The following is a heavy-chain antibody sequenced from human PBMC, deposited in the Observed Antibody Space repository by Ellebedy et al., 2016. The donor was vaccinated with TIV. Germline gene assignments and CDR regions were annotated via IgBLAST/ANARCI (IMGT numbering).Heavy chain of an antibody. CDR2: IDPSDSYT. D-gene: IGHD3-3*01. V-gene: IGHV5-10-1*01. Sequence: GESLKISCKGSGYSFTSYWISWVRQMPGKGLEWMGRIDPSDSYTNYSPSFQGHVTISADKSISTAYLQWSSLKASDTAMYYCARLTRKYYFGVASYWNFDLWGRGTLVTVSS. J-gene: IGHJ2*01. CDR3: ARLTRKYYFGVASYWNFDL. CDR1: GYSFTSYW.